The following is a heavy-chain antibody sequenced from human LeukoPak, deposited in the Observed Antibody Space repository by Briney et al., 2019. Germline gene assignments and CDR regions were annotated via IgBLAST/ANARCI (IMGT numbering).Heavy chain of an antibody. CDR1: GGSIGTYY. CDR2: IYYSGST. V-gene: IGHV4-39*01. CDR3: ARSAPGIPAAMRVDY. J-gene: IGHJ4*02. D-gene: IGHD2-2*01. Sequence: SETLSLTCTVSGGSIGTYYWGWIRQPPGKGLEWIGSIYYSGSTYYNPSLKSRVTISVDTSKNQFSLKLSSVTAADTAVYYCARSAPGIPAAMRVDYWGQGTLVTVSS.